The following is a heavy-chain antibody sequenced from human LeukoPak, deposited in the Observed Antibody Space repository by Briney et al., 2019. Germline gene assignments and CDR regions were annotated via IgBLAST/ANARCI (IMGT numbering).Heavy chain of an antibody. Sequence: SETLSLTCTVSGGSISSYYWSWIRQPPGKGLEWTGYIYYSGSTNYNPSLKSRVTISVDTSKNQFSLKLSSVTAADTAVYYCARGSLAMVRGNWFDPWGHGTLVTVSS. J-gene: IGHJ5*02. CDR2: IYYSGST. D-gene: IGHD3-10*01. CDR1: GGSISSYY. CDR3: ARGSLAMVRGNWFDP. V-gene: IGHV4-59*01.